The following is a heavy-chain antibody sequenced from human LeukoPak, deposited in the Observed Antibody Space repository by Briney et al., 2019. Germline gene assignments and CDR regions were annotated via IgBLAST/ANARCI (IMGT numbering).Heavy chain of an antibody. D-gene: IGHD2-2*01. J-gene: IGHJ5*02. CDR2: IYYSGST. Sequence: SETLSLTCTVSGGSISSGGYYWSWIRQHPGKGLEWIGYIYYSGSTYYNPSLKSRVTISVDASKNQFSLKLSSVTAADTAVYYCAGTYCSSTSCANWFDPWGQGTLVTVSS. V-gene: IGHV4-31*03. CDR3: AGTYCSSTSCANWFDP. CDR1: GGSISSGGYY.